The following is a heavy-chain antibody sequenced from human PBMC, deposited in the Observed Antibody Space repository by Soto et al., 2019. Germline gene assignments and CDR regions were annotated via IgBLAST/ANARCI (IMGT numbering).Heavy chain of an antibody. J-gene: IGHJ6*02. CDR2: IYYSGST. D-gene: IGHD6-13*01. CDR3: AREGVSRSWSNYYGMDV. Sequence: QVQLQESGPGLVKPSETLSLTCTVSGGSISSYYWSWIRQPPGKGLEWIGYIYYSGSTNYNPSLKSRVTISVDTSKNQFSLKLSSVTAADTAVYYCAREGVSRSWSNYYGMDVWGQGTTVTVSS. CDR1: GGSISSYY. V-gene: IGHV4-59*01.